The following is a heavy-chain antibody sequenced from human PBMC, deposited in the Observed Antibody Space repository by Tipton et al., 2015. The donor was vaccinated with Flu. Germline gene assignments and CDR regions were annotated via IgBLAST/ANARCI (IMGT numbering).Heavy chain of an antibody. D-gene: IGHD3-9*01. V-gene: IGHV3-15*01. CDR1: GFTFHDAW. Sequence: SLRLSCTASGFTFHDAWMSWVRQAPGKGLEWVGRILSKTDGGITDYAAPVKGRFTISRDDSKNTVYLQMNSLKTDDTAMYYCISDVGVLRYAGWGQGTLVTVSS. J-gene: IGHJ4*02. CDR2: ILSKTDGGIT. CDR3: ISDVGVLRYAG.